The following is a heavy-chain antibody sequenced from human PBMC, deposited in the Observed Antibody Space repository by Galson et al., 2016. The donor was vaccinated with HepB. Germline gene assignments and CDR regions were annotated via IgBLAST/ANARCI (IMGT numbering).Heavy chain of an antibody. Sequence: SLRLSCAISGFTFDDYAMHWVRQVPGKGLEWVASISWNSASINFADSVRGRFTISRDNAKNSLYLQMNSLRAEDTAVFYRARVVVGANGPLAHWGQGTLVTVSS. J-gene: IGHJ4*02. V-gene: IGHV3-9*01. CDR1: GFTFDDYA. D-gene: IGHD2-15*01. CDR2: ISWNSASI. CDR3: ARVVVGANGPLAH.